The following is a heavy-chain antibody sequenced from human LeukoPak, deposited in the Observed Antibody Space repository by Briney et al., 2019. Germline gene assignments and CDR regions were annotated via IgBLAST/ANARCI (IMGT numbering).Heavy chain of an antibody. D-gene: IGHD1-7*01. V-gene: IGHV3-21*01. Sequence: GGSLRLSCAASGFTFSSYSMNWVRQAPGKGLEWVSSISSSSSYIYYADSVKGRFTISRDNAKNSLYLQMNSLRAEDTAVYYCARDGGSNWNYDAYRGQGTLVTVSS. CDR1: GFTFSSYS. CDR3: ARDGGSNWNYDAY. CDR2: ISSSSSYI. J-gene: IGHJ4*02.